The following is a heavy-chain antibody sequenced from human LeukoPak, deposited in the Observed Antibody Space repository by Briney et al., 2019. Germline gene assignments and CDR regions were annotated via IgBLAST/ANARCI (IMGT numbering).Heavy chain of an antibody. CDR2: ISDNEGST. CDR3: ARHDSFIPY. Sequence: QPGGSLRLSCAASGFTFNYYAMSWVRQAPGKGLEWVSGISDNEGSTYYTDSVKGRFTISRDNTKNTVYLQMNNLRPGDTAVYFCARHDSFIPYWGQGTLVTVSS. V-gene: IGHV3-23*01. J-gene: IGHJ4*02. CDR1: GFTFNYYA. D-gene: IGHD5-18*01.